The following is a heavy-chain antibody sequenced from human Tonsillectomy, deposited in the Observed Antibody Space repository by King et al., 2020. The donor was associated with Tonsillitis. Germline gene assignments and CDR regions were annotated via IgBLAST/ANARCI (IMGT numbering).Heavy chain of an antibody. V-gene: IGHV3-11*01. Sequence: VQLVESGRGLVKPGGSLRLSCAASGFTFSDYYMSWIRQAPGKGLEWVSYISSSGSTIYYADSVKGRFTISRDNAKNSLYLQMNSLRAEDTAVYYCARVKLCIALTCTAEYFQHWGQGTLVTVSS. CDR2: ISSSGSTI. CDR1: GFTFSDYY. J-gene: IGHJ1*01. D-gene: IGHD6-13*01. CDR3: ARVKLCIALTCTAEYFQH.